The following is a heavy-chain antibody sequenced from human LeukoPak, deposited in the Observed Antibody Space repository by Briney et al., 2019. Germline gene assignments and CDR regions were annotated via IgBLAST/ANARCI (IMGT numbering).Heavy chain of an antibody. CDR2: ISSNGGST. Sequence: PGGSLRLSCAASGFTFSSYAMHWVRQAPGKGLEYVSAISSNGGSTYYANSVKGRFTISRDNSKNTLYLQMGSLRAEDTAVYYCAKDLRSGSYYSYFDYWGQGTLVTVSS. CDR3: AKDLRSGSYYSYFDY. CDR1: GFTFSSYA. D-gene: IGHD1-26*01. J-gene: IGHJ4*02. V-gene: IGHV3-64*01.